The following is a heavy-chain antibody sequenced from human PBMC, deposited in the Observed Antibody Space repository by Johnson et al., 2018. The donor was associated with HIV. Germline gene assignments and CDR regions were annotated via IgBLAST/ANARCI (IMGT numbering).Heavy chain of an antibody. V-gene: IGHV3-9*01. CDR1: GFRFDEYA. D-gene: IGHD3-3*01. Sequence: VQLVESGGDLVQPGRSLRLSCAASGFRFDEYAMHWVRQAPGKGLEWVSGISGNSATIGYADSLEGRLTISRDNAKNSLYLQMNSLRAEDTAVYYCAKDGLWMAFDIWGQGTMVTVSS. CDR2: ISGNSATI. CDR3: AKDGLWMAFDI. J-gene: IGHJ3*02.